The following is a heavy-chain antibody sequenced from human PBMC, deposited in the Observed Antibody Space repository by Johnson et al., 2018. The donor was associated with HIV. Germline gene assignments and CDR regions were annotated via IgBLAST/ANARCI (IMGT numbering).Heavy chain of an antibody. CDR3: ARRGITIVADAFDI. J-gene: IGHJ3*02. V-gene: IGHV3-7*03. D-gene: IGHD3-10*01. CDR2: IKQDGSEK. Sequence: VQLVESGGGVVQPGRSLRLSRAASGFTFSSYWMSWVRQAPGKGLEWVANIKQDGSEKYYVDSVKGRFTISRDNAKNSLYLQMYSLRAEDTAFYYCARRGITIVADAFDIWGQGTMVTVSS. CDR1: GFTFSSYW.